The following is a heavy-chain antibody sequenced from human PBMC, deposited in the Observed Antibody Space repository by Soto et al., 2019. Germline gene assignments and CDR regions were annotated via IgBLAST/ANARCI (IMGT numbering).Heavy chain of an antibody. CDR2: IIVSGGST. J-gene: IGHJ5*02. CDR1: GFTFSTYS. CDR3: ANDTFMTTCLGWFDP. Sequence: GGSLILSCTASGFTFSTYSMSWVRQAPGKGLEWFSAIIVSGGSTYYSHSVKAPFTISTNNSKNTLYLQMNSLTAQDPAVYYCANDTFMTTCLGWFDPWGQGTLVTVSS. V-gene: IGHV3-23*01.